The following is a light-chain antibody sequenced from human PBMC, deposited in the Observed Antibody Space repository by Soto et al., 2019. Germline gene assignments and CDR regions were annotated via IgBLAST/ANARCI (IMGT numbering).Light chain of an antibody. Sequence: DIQMTQSPSSLSASVGDRVTITCRASQGISNSLAWYQQKPGKVPKLLIYAASTLQSGVPSRFSGSGSGTDFTFTISSLQPEDVASYYCQKYNSAPPFTFGPGTKVDIK. CDR2: AAS. CDR3: QKYNSAPPFT. CDR1: QGISNS. V-gene: IGKV1-27*01. J-gene: IGKJ3*01.